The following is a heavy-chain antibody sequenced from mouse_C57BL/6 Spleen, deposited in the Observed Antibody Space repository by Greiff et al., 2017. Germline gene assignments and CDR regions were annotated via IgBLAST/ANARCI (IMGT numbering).Heavy chain of an antibody. CDR3: TSTGTDYYFDY. Sequence: EVQLQQSGAELVRPGASVKLSCTASGFNIKDDYMHWVKQRPEQGLEWIGWIDPENGDTEYASKFQGKATITADTSSNTAYLQLSSLTSEDTAVYYCTSTGTDYYFDYWGQGTTLTVSS. J-gene: IGHJ2*01. CDR1: GFNIKDDY. D-gene: IGHD4-1*01. V-gene: IGHV14-4*01. CDR2: IDPENGDT.